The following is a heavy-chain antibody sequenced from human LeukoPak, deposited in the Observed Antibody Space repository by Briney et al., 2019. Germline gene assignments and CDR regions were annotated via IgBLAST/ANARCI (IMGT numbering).Heavy chain of an antibody. CDR1: GFTFSSYS. J-gene: IGHJ1*01. V-gene: IGHV3-23*01. CDR2: ISGSGGST. Sequence: PGGSLRLSCAASGFTFSSYSMNWVRQAPGKGLEWVSAISGSGGSTYYADSVKGRFTISRDNSKNTLYLQMNSLRVEDTAVYYCAKRYYYDSSGYSFQHWGQGTLVTVSS. CDR3: AKRYYYDSSGYSFQH. D-gene: IGHD3-22*01.